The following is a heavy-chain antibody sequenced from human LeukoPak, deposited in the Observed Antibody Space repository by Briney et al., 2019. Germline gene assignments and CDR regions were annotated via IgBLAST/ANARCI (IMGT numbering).Heavy chain of an antibody. Sequence: ASVKVSCKASGYTFTGYYMHWVRQAPGQGLEWMGWINPNSGGTNYAQKFQGRVTMTRDTSISTAYMELSRLRSDDTAIYYCVRDASGSYLFDYWGQGTLVTVSS. CDR3: VRDASGSYLFDY. CDR1: GYTFTGYY. J-gene: IGHJ4*02. CDR2: INPNSGGT. V-gene: IGHV1-2*02. D-gene: IGHD1-26*01.